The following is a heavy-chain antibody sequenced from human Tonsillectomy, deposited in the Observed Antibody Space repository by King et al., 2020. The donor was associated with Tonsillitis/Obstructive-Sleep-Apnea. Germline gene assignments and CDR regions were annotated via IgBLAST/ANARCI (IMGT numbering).Heavy chain of an antibody. V-gene: IGHV3-53*01. Sequence: VQLVQSGGGVIQPGGSLRLSCAPSGFTVSSNYMSWVRQAPGKGLEWVSLIHSGGSTYFADSVKGRFTVSRDYSKNTLFLQMNSLTAEDTAVYYCARGYGSEGYMDDWGKGTTVTVSS. D-gene: IGHD5-18*01. CDR2: IHSGGST. J-gene: IGHJ6*03. CDR3: ARGYGSEGYMDD. CDR1: GFTVSSNY.